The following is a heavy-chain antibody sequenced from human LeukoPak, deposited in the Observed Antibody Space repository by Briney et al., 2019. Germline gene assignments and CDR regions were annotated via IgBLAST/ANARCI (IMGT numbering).Heavy chain of an antibody. D-gene: IGHD6-13*01. J-gene: IGHJ5*02. CDR3: ARIAAAGSPWFDP. CDR1: GGSFSGYY. CDR2: INHSGST. Sequence: SETLSLTCAVYGGSFSGYYWSWLRQPPGKGLEWIGEINHSGSTNYNPSLKSRVTISVDTSKNQFSLKLSSVTAADTAVYYCARIAAAGSPWFDPWGQGTLVTVSS. V-gene: IGHV4-34*01.